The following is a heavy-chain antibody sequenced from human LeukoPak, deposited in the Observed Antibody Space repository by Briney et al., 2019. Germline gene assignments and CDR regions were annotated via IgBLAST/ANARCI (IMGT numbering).Heavy chain of an antibody. CDR2: INPSGGTT. CDR3: AKRIQSAMATGY. J-gene: IGHJ4*02. D-gene: IGHD5-18*01. CDR1: GYTFTSYH. Sequence: ASVKVSCKASGYTFTSYHMHWVRQAPGQGLEWMGIINPSGGTTNYAQKFRGRVTMTRDMSTSTVYMELSSLRAEDTAVYYCAKRIQSAMATGYWGQGTLVTVSS. V-gene: IGHV1-46*01.